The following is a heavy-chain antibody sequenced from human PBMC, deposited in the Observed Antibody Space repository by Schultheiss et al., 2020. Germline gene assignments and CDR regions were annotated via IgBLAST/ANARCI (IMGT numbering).Heavy chain of an antibody. J-gene: IGHJ5*02. Sequence: SQTLSLTCTVSGGSISSYYWSWIRQPPGKGLEWIGYIYYSGSTNYNPSLKSRVTISVDTSKNQFSLKLSSVTAADTAVYYCARESGSSWYNWFDPWGQGTRVNVSS. D-gene: IGHD6-13*01. V-gene: IGHV4-59*01. CDR1: GGSISSYY. CDR2: IYYSGST. CDR3: ARESGSSWYNWFDP.